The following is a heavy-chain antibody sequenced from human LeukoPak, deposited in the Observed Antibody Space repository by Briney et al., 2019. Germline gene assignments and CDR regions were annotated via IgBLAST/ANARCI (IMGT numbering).Heavy chain of an antibody. CDR2: ISSSGSTI. CDR3: ARDSRMSGRYDDAFDI. D-gene: IGHD1-26*01. Sequence: GGSLRLSCAASGFTFSSYEMNWVRQAPGKGLEWVSYISSSGSTIYYADSVKGRFTISRDNAKNSLYLQMNSLRAEDTAVYYCARDSRMSGRYDDAFDIWGQGTMVTASS. J-gene: IGHJ3*02. V-gene: IGHV3-48*03. CDR1: GFTFSSYE.